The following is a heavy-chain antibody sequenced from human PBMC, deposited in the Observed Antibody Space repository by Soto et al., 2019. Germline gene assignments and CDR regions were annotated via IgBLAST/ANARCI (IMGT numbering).Heavy chain of an antibody. D-gene: IGHD2-2*01. J-gene: IGHJ6*02. Sequence: ASVKVSCKASGYTFTSYYMHWVRQAPGQGLEWMGIINPSGGSTSYAQKFQGRVTMTRDTSTSTVYMELSSLRSEDTAVYYCASHSSLRGYCISTSCYGYYYGMDVWGQGTKVTVSS. V-gene: IGHV1-46*01. CDR3: ASHSSLRGYCISTSCYGYYYGMDV. CDR1: GYTFTSYY. CDR2: INPSGGST.